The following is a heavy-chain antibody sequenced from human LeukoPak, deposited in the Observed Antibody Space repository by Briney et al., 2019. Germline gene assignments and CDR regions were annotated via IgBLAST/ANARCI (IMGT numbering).Heavy chain of an antibody. Sequence: GGSLRLSCAASGFTFSTFAMIWVRQPPGKGLEWVSSIFPSGGEIHYADSVRGRFTISRDNSKSTLSLQMNSLRAEDTAVYYCARGADLWFGESLPFDYWGQGTLVTVSS. CDR1: GFTFSTFA. V-gene: IGHV3-23*01. CDR2: IFPSGGEI. D-gene: IGHD3-10*01. CDR3: ARGADLWFGESLPFDY. J-gene: IGHJ4*02.